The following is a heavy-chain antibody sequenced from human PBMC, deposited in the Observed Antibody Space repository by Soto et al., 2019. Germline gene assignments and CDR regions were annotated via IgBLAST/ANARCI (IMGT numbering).Heavy chain of an antibody. CDR1: GFTFSNAW. V-gene: IGHV3-15*07. J-gene: IGHJ6*02. Sequence: GGSLRLSCAASGFTFSNAWMNWVRQAPGKGLEWVGRIKSKTGGGTTDYAAPVKGRFTISRDDSKNTLYLQMNSLKTEDTAVYYCTTVESGYSSSWYGIDYYYYGMDVWGQGTTVTVSS. D-gene: IGHD6-13*01. CDR3: TTVESGYSSSWYGIDYYYYGMDV. CDR2: IKSKTGGGTT.